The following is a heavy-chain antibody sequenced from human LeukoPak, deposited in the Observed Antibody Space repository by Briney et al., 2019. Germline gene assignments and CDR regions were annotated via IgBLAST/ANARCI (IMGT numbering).Heavy chain of an antibody. D-gene: IGHD3-9*01. V-gene: IGHV3-11*06. CDR3: ARGDYDILTGYPYGYYYYGMDV. Sequence: GVSLRLSCAASGFTFSDYYMSWIRQAPGKGLEWVSYISSSSRYTNYADSVKGRFTISRDNAKNSLYLQMNSLRAEDTAVYYCARGDYDILTGYPYGYYYYGMDVWGKGTTVTVSS. CDR1: GFTFSDYY. J-gene: IGHJ6*04. CDR2: ISSSSRYT.